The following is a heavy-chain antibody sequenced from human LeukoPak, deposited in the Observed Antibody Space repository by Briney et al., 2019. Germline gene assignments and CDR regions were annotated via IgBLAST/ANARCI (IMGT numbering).Heavy chain of an antibody. CDR2: IYTSGRT. D-gene: IGHD3-9*01. J-gene: IGHJ5*02. Sequence: SETLSLTCTVSGDSISSGRYYWSWIRQPAGKGLEWIGRIYTSGRTNYNPSLKSRVTISLDTSKNQFSLKLSSVTAADTAVYYCAREELRYFDWLLNWFDPWRQGTLVTVSS. V-gene: IGHV4-61*02. CDR1: GDSISSGRYY. CDR3: AREELRYFDWLLNWFDP.